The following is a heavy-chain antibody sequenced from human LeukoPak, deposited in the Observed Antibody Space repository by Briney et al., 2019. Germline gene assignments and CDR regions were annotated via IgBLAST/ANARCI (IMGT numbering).Heavy chain of an antibody. Sequence: GGSLRLSCAPSGFTFSSYGMHWVRQAPGKGLEWVTFISYDGNNRKYADSVAGRFTISRDNSKNTLYLEMNSVRPEDTALYYCVRKIGSPPSPGHFDYWGQGTLVTVSS. J-gene: IGHJ4*02. D-gene: IGHD1-26*01. CDR3: VRKIGSPPSPGHFDY. CDR1: GFTFSSYG. V-gene: IGHV3-30*03. CDR2: ISYDGNNR.